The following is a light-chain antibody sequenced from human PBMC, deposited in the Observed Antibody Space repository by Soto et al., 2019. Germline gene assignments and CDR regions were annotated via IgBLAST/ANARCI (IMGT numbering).Light chain of an antibody. V-gene: IGKV3-20*01. J-gene: IGKJ1*01. CDR1: QSVSSSY. Sequence: EIVLTQSPGTLSLSPGERATLSCRASQSVSSSYLAWYQHKPGQAPGLLIYGASSRATGIPDRFSGSGSGTDFTLTISRLEPEDFAVYYCQQYGRSPGTFGQGTKVEIK. CDR3: QQYGRSPGT. CDR2: GAS.